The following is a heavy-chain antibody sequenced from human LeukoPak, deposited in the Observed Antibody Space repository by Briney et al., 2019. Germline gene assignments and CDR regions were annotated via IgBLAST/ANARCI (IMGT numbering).Heavy chain of an antibody. J-gene: IGHJ4*02. D-gene: IGHD2-8*01. Sequence: GGSLRLSCVASGFSFSDYTMSWVRQAPGKGLEWVSYVSSGGSVTYYADSVKGRFTISRDSAKNSLYLQINSLRAEDTAVYYCARRLYRVYYFDSWGQGTLVTVSS. CDR3: ARRLYRVYYFDS. CDR1: GFSFSDYT. CDR2: VSSGGSVT. V-gene: IGHV3-11*04.